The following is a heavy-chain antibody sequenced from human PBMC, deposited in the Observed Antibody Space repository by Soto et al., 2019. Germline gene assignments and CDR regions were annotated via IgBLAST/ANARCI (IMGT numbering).Heavy chain of an antibody. V-gene: IGHV4-39*01. CDR1: GGSISSSSYY. J-gene: IGHJ3*02. D-gene: IGHD3-10*01. CDR2: VYYSGNT. CDR3: ARQRLHYGPSLDAFDI. Sequence: QVQLQESGAGLEKPSETLSLTCIVSGGSISSSSYYWGWIRQPPGKGLEWIGSVYYSGNTYYNPSLKSRVTISVDTCKNQFSLKLSSVTVADTAVYYCARQRLHYGPSLDAFDIWGQGTMVTVSS.